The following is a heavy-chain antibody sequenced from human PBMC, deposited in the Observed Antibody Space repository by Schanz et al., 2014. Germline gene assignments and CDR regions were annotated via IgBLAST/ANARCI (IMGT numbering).Heavy chain of an antibody. CDR1: GFSLNTYG. V-gene: IGHV3-33*01. CDR3: ARANYRRKINFDY. CDR2: IWYDENNK. Sequence: QAQLMESGGGVVQPGTSLILSCSVSGFSLNTYGIHWFRQPAGKGLEWVAVIWYDENNKYYADSVKGRFTMSRDNSKNKLYLQMNSMRAEDTAVYYCARANYRRKINFDYWGRGTLVTVSS. J-gene: IGHJ4*02. D-gene: IGHD3-10*01.